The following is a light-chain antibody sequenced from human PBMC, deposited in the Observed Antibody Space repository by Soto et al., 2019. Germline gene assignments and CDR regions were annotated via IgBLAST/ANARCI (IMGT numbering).Light chain of an antibody. CDR2: DAS. CDR1: QSISSW. CDR3: QQYNSYSPT. V-gene: IGKV1-5*01. J-gene: IGKJ2*01. Sequence: DLQMTQSPSTLSASVGDRVTITCRASQSISSWLAWYQQNPGKAPKLLIYDASSLESGVPSRFSGSGSGTEFTLTISSLQPDDFATYYCQQYNSYSPTFGQGTKLEIK.